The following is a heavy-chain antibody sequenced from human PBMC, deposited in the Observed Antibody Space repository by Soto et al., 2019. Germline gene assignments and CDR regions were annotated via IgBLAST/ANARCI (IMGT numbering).Heavy chain of an antibody. V-gene: IGHV3-30*18. CDR3: SKDVLRFLGGLAFYGMDV. Sequence: QVQLVESGGGVVQPGRSLRLSCAASGFTFSSYGMHWVRQAPGKGLEWVAVISYDGSNKYYADSVKGRFTISRDNSKNTVYLQMDSLRAVEQAVYYCSKDVLRFLGGLAFYGMDVWGQGTTVTVSS. D-gene: IGHD3-3*01. CDR2: ISYDGSNK. CDR1: GFTFSSYG. J-gene: IGHJ6*02.